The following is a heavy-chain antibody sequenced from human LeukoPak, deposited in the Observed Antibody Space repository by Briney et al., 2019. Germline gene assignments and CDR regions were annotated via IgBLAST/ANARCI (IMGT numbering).Heavy chain of an antibody. CDR1: GFTFSSYS. J-gene: IGHJ4*02. CDR2: IKQDGSEK. CDR3: ARDSSWGDSDY. Sequence: PGGSLRLSCAASGFTFSSYSMNWVRQAPGKGLEWVANIKQDGSEKYYVDSVKGRFTISRDNAKNSLYLQMNSLRAEDTAVYYCARDSSWGDSDYWGQGTLVTVSS. D-gene: IGHD7-27*01. V-gene: IGHV3-7*01.